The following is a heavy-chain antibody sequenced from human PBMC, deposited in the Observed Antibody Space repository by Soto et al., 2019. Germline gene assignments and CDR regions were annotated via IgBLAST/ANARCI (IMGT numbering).Heavy chain of an antibody. CDR1: GGSISTYY. D-gene: IGHD3-10*01. CDR2: IYASGAT. CDR3: ARSHSFDGSIYHYYFDF. V-gene: IGHV4-59*01. J-gene: IGHJ4*02. Sequence: PSEALALTCAVSGGSISTYYWNWIRQPPGGTLEWIGYIYASGATTYNPSLESRVTMSVDMPNNEFSLELTSLTAADTAVYYCARSHSFDGSIYHYYFDFWGQGTLVTVSS.